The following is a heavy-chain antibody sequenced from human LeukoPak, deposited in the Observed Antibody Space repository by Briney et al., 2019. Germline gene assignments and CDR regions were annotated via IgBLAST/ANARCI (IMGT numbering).Heavy chain of an antibody. CDR3: AREARITMVRGVESRAFDI. CDR2: IYPNSGGT. V-gene: IGHV1-2*02. D-gene: IGHD3-10*01. CDR1: GYTFTGYY. Sequence: ASVKVSCKASGYTFTGYYMHWVRQAPGQGLEWMGWIYPNSGGTNYAQKFQGRVTMTRDTSISTAYMELSRLRSDDTAVYYCAREARITMVRGVESRAFDIWGQGTMVTVSS. J-gene: IGHJ3*02.